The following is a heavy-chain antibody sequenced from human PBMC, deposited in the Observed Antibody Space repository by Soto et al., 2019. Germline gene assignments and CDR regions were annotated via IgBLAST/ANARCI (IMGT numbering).Heavy chain of an antibody. Sequence: PGGSLRLSCAASGFTFSSYSMNWVRQAPGKGLEWVSSISSSSSYIYYADSVKGRFTISRDNAKNSLYLQMNSLRAEDTAVYYCARGREYQLLSDGMDVWGQGXTVTVSS. CDR1: GFTFSSYS. CDR2: ISSSSSYI. D-gene: IGHD2-2*01. J-gene: IGHJ6*02. CDR3: ARGREYQLLSDGMDV. V-gene: IGHV3-21*01.